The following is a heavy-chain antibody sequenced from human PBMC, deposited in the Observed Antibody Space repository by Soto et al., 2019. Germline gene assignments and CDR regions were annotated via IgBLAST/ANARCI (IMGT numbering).Heavy chain of an antibody. V-gene: IGHV3-23*01. J-gene: IGHJ4*02. Sequence: EVQLLESGGGLVQPGGSLRLSCAASGFTFSSYAMRWVRQAPGKGLEWVSAISGSGGSTYYADSVKGRFTISRDNSKNTLYLQMNSLKAEATAVYYCAKGATVAGSELLSGGQGTLVTVSS. CDR1: GFTFSSYA. CDR3: AKGATVAGSELLS. D-gene: IGHD6-19*01. CDR2: ISGSGGST.